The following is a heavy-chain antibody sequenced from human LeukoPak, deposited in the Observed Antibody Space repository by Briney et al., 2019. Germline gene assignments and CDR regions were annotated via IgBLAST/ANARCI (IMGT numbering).Heavy chain of an antibody. J-gene: IGHJ6*03. V-gene: IGHV4-38-2*02. Sequence: SSETLSLTCTASGYSINSGYYWGWIRQPPGKGLEWIGSIYHSGSTYYNPSLKSRVTISVDTSKNQFSLQLNSVTPEDTAVYYCARAPRWNYVLNYYYYMDVWGKGTTVTVSS. D-gene: IGHD1-7*01. CDR2: IYHSGST. CDR3: ARAPRWNYVLNYYYYMDV. CDR1: GYSINSGYY.